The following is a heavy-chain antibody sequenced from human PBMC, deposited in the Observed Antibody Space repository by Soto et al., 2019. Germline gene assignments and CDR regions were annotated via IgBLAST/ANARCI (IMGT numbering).Heavy chain of an antibody. CDR2: IYPGDSDT. J-gene: IGHJ6*02. CDR3: ARHDYGSGSYFPDYYYYYGMDV. Sequence: GESLKISCKGSGYSFTSYWIGWVRQMPGKGLEWMGIIYPGDSDTRYSPSFQGQVTISADKSISTAYLQWSSLKASDTAMYYCARHDYGSGSYFPDYYYYYGMDVWGQGTTVTVSS. CDR1: GYSFTSYW. V-gene: IGHV5-51*01. D-gene: IGHD3-10*01.